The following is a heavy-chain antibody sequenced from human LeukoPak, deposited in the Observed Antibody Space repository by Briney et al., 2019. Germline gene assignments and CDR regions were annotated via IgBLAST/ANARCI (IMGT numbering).Heavy chain of an antibody. J-gene: IGHJ4*02. CDR1: GFTFSSYS. Sequence: GGSLRLSCAASGFTFSSYSMNWVRQAPGKGLEWVSSISSSSSYIYYADSVRGRITISRDNAKNSLYLQMNSLRAEDTAVYYCSRDAGDSSSRGGFDYWGQGTLVTVSS. CDR3: SRDAGDSSSRGGFDY. V-gene: IGHV3-21*01. CDR2: ISSSSSYI. D-gene: IGHD6-6*01.